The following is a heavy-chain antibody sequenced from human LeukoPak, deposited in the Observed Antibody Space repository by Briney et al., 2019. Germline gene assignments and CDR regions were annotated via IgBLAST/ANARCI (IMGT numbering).Heavy chain of an antibody. V-gene: IGHV1-2*04. D-gene: IGHD3-16*01. CDR2: INPNSGGT. CDR3: ARAPAPTGGADY. Sequence: GTSVKVSCKASGYTFTGYYMHWVRQAPGQGLEWMGWINPNSGGTNYAQKFQGWVTMTRDTSISTAYMELSRLRSDDTAVYYCARAPAPTGGADYWGQGTLVTVSS. J-gene: IGHJ4*02. CDR1: GYTFTGYY.